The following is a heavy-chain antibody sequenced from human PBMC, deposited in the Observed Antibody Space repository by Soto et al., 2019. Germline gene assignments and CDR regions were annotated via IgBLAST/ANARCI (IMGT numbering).Heavy chain of an antibody. D-gene: IGHD3-16*01. CDR2: IYYRGST. Sequence: QVQLQESGPGLVKPSETLSLTCTVSGGSISSYYWSWLRQPPGKGLEWIGYIYYRGSTNNNPSPKSRGTISVDTSNDQFSLKLSSVTDADTAVDYCARDLGGFDYLGQGTLVIVSS. J-gene: IGHJ4*02. CDR1: GGSISSYY. V-gene: IGHV4-59*01. CDR3: ARDLGGFDY.